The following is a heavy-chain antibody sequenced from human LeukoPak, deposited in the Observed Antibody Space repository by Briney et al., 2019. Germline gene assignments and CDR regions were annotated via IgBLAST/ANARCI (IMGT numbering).Heavy chain of an antibody. V-gene: IGHV1-2*06. CDR2: INPNSGGT. J-gene: IGHJ4*02. CDR1: GYTFTGYY. D-gene: IGHD2-15*01. Sequence: ASVKVSCKASGYTFTGYYMHWVRQAPGQGLEWMGRINPNSGGTNYAQKFQGRVTMTRDTSISTAYVELSRLRSDDTAVYYCARHYCSGGSCYITLDYWGQGTLVTVSS. CDR3: ARHYCSGGSCYITLDY.